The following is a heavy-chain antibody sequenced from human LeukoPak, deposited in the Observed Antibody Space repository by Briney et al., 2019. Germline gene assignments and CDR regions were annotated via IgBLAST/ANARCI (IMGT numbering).Heavy chain of an antibody. CDR2: ISGRGASK. CDR1: GLTFNNYA. D-gene: IGHD3-3*01. Sequence: GGSLRLSCAVHGLTFNNYAMGWVRQAPGKGLGWVSGISGRGASKYYADSVKGRFTISRDNSTNTLYLQMNSLKTEDTAVYYCTTQSQLRFLEWLLEFDYWGQGTLVTVSS. J-gene: IGHJ4*02. CDR3: TTQSQLRFLEWLLEFDY. V-gene: IGHV3-23*01.